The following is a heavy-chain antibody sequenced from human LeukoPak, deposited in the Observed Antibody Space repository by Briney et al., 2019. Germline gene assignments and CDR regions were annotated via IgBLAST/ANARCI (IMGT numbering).Heavy chain of an antibody. D-gene: IGHD3-10*01. CDR1: GFAFHNYA. CDR2: ISWNSRTV. Sequence: PGRSLRLSCAASGFAFHNYAMHWVRQAPGKCLEWVSSISWNSRTVGHADSVKGRFTLSRDNARNSLYLQMNSLRAEDTALYYCATSPDYYGSGSHYNWGQGTLVTVSS. J-gene: IGHJ4*02. CDR3: ATSPDYYGSGSHYN. V-gene: IGHV3-9*01.